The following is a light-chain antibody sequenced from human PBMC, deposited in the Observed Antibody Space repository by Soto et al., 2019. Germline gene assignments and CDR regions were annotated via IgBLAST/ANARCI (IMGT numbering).Light chain of an antibody. CDR3: AAWDAGVSGPA. CDR1: SSNIGSKY. V-gene: IGLV1-47*01. Sequence: QSVLTQPPSASGTPGQRVTISCSGSSSNIGSKYVYWYQQLPGTAPKLLMYRNNKRPSGVPDRFSGSKSGTSASLAISGRRSEDEADYYCAAWDAGVSGPAFGGGTKVTVL. J-gene: IGLJ2*01. CDR2: RNN.